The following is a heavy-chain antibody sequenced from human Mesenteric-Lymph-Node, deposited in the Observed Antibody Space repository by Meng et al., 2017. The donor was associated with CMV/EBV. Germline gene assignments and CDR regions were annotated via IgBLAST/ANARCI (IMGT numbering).Heavy chain of an antibody. D-gene: IGHD4-23*01. V-gene: IGHV4-34*01. CDR2: INHSGST. J-gene: IGHJ4*02. Sequence: VYLKQGGAGCCETWRALVHCCDGHGGCLRVCYGSWIRQPPGKVLEWIGEINHSGSTNYNPSLKSRVTIAVDTSKNQFSLKLSSVTAADTAVYYCARHQRWLKSEGGFNYWGQGTLVTVSS. CDR3: ARHQRWLKSEGGFNY. CDR1: GGCLRVCY.